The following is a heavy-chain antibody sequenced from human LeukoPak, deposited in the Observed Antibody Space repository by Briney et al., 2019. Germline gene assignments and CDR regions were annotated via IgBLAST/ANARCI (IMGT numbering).Heavy chain of an antibody. CDR1: GYTFTGYY. D-gene: IGHD3-9*01. CDR2: INPNSGGT. V-gene: IGHV1-2*04. Sequence: ASVKVSCKASGYTFTGYYMHWVRQAPGQGLEWMGWINPNSGGTNYAQKFQGWVTMTRDTSISTAYVELSRLRSDDTAVYYCARDHGPYYDILTGLGGFDYWGQGTLVTVSS. J-gene: IGHJ4*02. CDR3: ARDHGPYYDILTGLGGFDY.